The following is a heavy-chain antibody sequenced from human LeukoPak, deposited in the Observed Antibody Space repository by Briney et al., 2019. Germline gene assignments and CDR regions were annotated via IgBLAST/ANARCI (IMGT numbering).Heavy chain of an antibody. J-gene: IGHJ6*02. V-gene: IGHV3-33*01. CDR2: IWYDGSNK. D-gene: IGHD6-13*01. Sequence: PGRSLRLSCAASGFTFSSYGMHWVRQAPGKGLEWVAVIWYDGSNKYYADSVKGRFTISRDNSKNTLYLQMNSLRAEDTAVYYCRRDSIKGFQQLFPYSYYKGMDVWGQGTTVTVS. CDR1: GFTFSSYG. CDR3: RRDSIKGFQQLFPYSYYKGMDV.